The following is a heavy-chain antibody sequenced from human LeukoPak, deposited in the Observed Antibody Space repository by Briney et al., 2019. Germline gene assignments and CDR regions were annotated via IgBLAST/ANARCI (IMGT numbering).Heavy chain of an antibody. CDR2: IIPIFGTA. V-gene: IGHV1-69*05. J-gene: IGHJ4*02. CDR1: GGTFSSYA. D-gene: IGHD3-9*01. Sequence: GASVKVSCKASGGTFSSYAISWVRQAPGQGLEWMGGIIPIFGTANYAQKFQGRVTITTDESTSTAYMELSSLRSEDTAVYYCASNILTGYYGVFDYWGLGTLVTVSS. CDR3: ASNILTGYYGVFDY.